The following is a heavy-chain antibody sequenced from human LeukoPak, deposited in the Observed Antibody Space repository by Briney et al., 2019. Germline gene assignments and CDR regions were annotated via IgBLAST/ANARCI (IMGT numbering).Heavy chain of an antibody. CDR3: ARGDSYGPFDY. D-gene: IGHD5-18*01. CDR1: GGTFSSYA. V-gene: IGHV1-69*06. CDR2: IIPIFGTA. Sequence: ASVKVSCKASGGTFSSYAISWVRQAPGQGLEWMGGIIPIFGTANYAQKFQGRVTITADKSTSTAYMELSSLRSEDTAVYYCARGDSYGPFDYWGQGTLVTVSS. J-gene: IGHJ4*02.